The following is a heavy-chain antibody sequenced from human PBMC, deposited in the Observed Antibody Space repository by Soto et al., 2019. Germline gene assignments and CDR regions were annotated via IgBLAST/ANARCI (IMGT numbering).Heavy chain of an antibody. D-gene: IGHD1-1*01. CDR2: ISGSGGSI. CDR3: VKGYWKGDV. J-gene: IGHJ6*02. CDR1: GFTFSTYA. Sequence: EVQXXXXGGXLXQXGXXLRXSCAASGFTFSTYAMNWVRQAPGNGLEWVSAISGSGGSIHYADSVKGRFTISRDNSKNTLYLQMNSLRDEDTAVYHCVKGYWKGDVWGQGTTVTVSS. V-gene: IGHV3-23*01.